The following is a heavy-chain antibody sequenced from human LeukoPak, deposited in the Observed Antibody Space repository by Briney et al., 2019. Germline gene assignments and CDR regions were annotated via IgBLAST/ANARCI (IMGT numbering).Heavy chain of an antibody. J-gene: IGHJ4*02. V-gene: IGHV1-2*02. CDR3: ARGVREDDILTGLDY. CDR2: INPNSGDT. D-gene: IGHD3-9*01. Sequence: GASVKVSCKTSGHTFTGYYMHWVRQAPGQGLEWMGWINPNSGDTDYAQKFQGRVTMTRDTSVGTGYMELTSLRSEDTAVYYCARGVREDDILTGLDYWGQGTLVTVSS. CDR1: GHTFTGYY.